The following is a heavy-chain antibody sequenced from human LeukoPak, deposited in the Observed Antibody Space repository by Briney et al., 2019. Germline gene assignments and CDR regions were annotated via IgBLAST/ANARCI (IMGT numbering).Heavy chain of an antibody. V-gene: IGHV3-23*01. CDR1: GFIFSDDA. Sequence: GGCLRLSCAASGFIFSDDAIHWVRQAPGKGLEWVSGISSSGGATFYAESAKGRFTISRDNSKNTAYLQMNSLRADDTAIYYCVGAPPTHNFDYWGQGTLVTVSS. CDR3: VGAPPTHNFDY. CDR2: ISSSGGAT. J-gene: IGHJ4*02. D-gene: IGHD2-15*01.